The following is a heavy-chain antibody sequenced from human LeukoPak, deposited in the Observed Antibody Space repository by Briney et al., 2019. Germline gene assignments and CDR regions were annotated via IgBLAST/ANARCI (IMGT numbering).Heavy chain of an antibody. CDR2: IRHDSTDL. V-gene: IGHV3-48*01. Sequence: GGSLRLSCAASGFTFSTYSMNWVRQAPGKGLEWVSFIRHDSTDLYYADSVKGRFTISRDNVKNLLYLQMNSLRAEDTAVYYCAKDYGDYWGQGTLVTVSS. D-gene: IGHD3-10*01. CDR3: AKDYGDY. J-gene: IGHJ4*02. CDR1: GFTFSTYS.